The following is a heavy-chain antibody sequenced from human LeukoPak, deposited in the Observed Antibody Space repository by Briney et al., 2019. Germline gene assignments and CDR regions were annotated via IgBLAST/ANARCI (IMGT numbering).Heavy chain of an antibody. J-gene: IGHJ6*03. CDR3: SKDRVAATTSNYYYYYYMDV. Sequence: GRSLRLSSAAGGFTLSSYGMPWVRQATGKRQKWVAVIRYDGSNKYYGESVKGRITISRDNTKKELDLEMNSLRAGDTAVYYCSKDRVAATTSNYYYYYYMDVWGKGTTVTISS. CDR1: GFTLSSYG. V-gene: IGHV3-30*02. D-gene: IGHD6-19*01. CDR2: IRYDGSNK.